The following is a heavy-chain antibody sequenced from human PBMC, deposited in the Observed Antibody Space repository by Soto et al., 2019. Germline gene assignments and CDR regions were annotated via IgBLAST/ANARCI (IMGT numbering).Heavy chain of an antibody. CDR1: GFTFSSYL. D-gene: IGHD6-19*01. V-gene: IGHV3-74*01. CDR3: ARSPSSGCYYFDY. CDR2: IKSDGSST. J-gene: IGHJ4*02. Sequence: GGSLRLSCAASGFTFSSYLMHWVRQAPGKGLVWVSRIKSDGSSTSYADSVEGRFTISRDNAKNTLYLQMNSLRGEDTAVYYCARSPSSGCYYFDYWGQGALVTVSS.